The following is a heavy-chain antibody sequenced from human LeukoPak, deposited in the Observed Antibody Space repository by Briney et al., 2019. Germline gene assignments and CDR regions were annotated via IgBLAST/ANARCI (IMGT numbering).Heavy chain of an antibody. D-gene: IGHD3-16*02. Sequence: ASMKVSCKASGGTFSSYAISWVRQAPGQGLEWMGRIIPIFGTANYAQKFQGRVTITTDESTSTAYMELSSLRSEDTAVYYCAREVDYDYVWGSYRYNPPLDYWGQGTLVTVSS. CDR2: IIPIFGTA. CDR3: AREVDYDYVWGSYRYNPPLDY. CDR1: GGTFSSYA. J-gene: IGHJ4*02. V-gene: IGHV1-69*05.